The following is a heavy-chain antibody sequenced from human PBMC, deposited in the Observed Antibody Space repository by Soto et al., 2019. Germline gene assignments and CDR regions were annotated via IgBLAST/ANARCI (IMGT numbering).Heavy chain of an antibody. J-gene: IGHJ6*02. CDR2: IIRKANSYTT. Sequence: EVQLVEYGGGLVQPGGSLRLSCAASGLIFSDYHMDWVRQAPGKGLEWVGRIIRKANSYTTEYAESVKGRFTISRDDSKNSLYLQMNSLKSEDTAVYYCAMLGGWSGGSSGMDVWGQGTTVTVS. CDR1: GLIFSDYH. V-gene: IGHV3-72*01. D-gene: IGHD6-19*01. CDR3: AMLGGWSGGSSGMDV.